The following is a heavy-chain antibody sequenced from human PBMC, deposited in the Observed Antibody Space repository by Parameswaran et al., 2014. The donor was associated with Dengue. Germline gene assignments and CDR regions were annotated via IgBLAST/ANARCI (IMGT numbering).Heavy chain of an antibody. CDR2: INPNSGGT. CDR3: ARGAYYDLEDAFDI. D-gene: IGHD3-3*01. J-gene: IGHJ3*02. Sequence: VRQAPGQGLEWMGWINPNSGGTNYAQKFQGWVTMTRDTSISTAYMELSRLRSDDTAVYYCARGAYYDLEDAFDIWGQGTMVTVSS. V-gene: IGHV1-2*04.